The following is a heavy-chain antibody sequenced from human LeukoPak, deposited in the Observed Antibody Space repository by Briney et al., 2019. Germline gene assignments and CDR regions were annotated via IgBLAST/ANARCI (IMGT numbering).Heavy chain of an antibody. V-gene: IGHV3-23*01. J-gene: IGHJ1*01. CDR1: GLTFSSYA. CDR2: ISGSGVTT. D-gene: IGHD1-26*01. CDR3: AKKVVVGASSPYSDFQD. Sequence: PGGSLRLSCEASGLTFSSYAISWVRQAPGKGLEWVSAISGSGVTTHYAGSVKGRFSISRDNSKNTLYLQMNSLRAEDTALYYCAKKVVVGASSPYSDFQDWGQGTLVTVSS.